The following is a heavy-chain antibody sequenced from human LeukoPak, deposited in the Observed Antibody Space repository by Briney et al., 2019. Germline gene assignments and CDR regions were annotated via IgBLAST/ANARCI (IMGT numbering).Heavy chain of an antibody. D-gene: IGHD2-15*01. J-gene: IGHJ4*02. CDR2: INHSGST. Sequence: PSETLSLTCAVYGGSFSGYYWSWIRQPPGKGLEWIGEINHSGSTNYNPSLKSRVTISVDTSKNQFSLKLSSVTAADTAVYYCARGLILGYCSGGSCFDHHFDYWGQGTLVTVSS. CDR1: GGSFSGYY. V-gene: IGHV4-34*01. CDR3: ARGLILGYCSGGSCFDHHFDY.